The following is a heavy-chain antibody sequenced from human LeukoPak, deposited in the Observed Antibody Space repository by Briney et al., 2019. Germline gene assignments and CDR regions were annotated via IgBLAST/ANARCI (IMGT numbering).Heavy chain of an antibody. Sequence: GGSLRLSCAASGFTFSSYAMSWVRQAPGKGLEWVSAISGSGGSTYYADSVKGRFTISRDNAKNSLYLQMNSLRAEDTAVYYCTRNVGPSSYYGMDVWGQGTTVTVSS. CDR1: GFTFSSYA. CDR3: TRNVGPSSYYGMDV. V-gene: IGHV3-23*01. D-gene: IGHD3-16*01. CDR2: ISGSGGST. J-gene: IGHJ6*02.